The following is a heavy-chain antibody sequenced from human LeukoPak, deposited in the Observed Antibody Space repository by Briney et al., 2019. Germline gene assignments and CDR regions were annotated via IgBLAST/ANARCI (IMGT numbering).Heavy chain of an antibody. CDR3: ARGSGTTYRPSDY. D-gene: IGHD3-10*01. J-gene: IGHJ4*02. Sequence: PSETLSLTCTVSGGSIISYYRSWIRQPPGKGLEYIGYIYYSGSTNYNPSLKSRVTISVDTSKNQFSLNLRSVTAADTAVYYCARGSGTTYRPSDYWGQGILVTVSS. V-gene: IGHV4-59*13. CDR1: GGSIISYY. CDR2: IYYSGST.